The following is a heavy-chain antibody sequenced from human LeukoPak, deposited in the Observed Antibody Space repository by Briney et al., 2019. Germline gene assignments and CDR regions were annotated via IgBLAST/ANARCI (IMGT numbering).Heavy chain of an antibody. D-gene: IGHD3-22*01. J-gene: IGHJ4*02. V-gene: IGHV1-18*01. CDR3: AYDSSDYRVAAFDY. CDR1: GYTFTSYG. CDR2: ISAYNGNT. Sequence: ASVKVSCKASGYTFTSYGISWVRQAPGQGLEWMGWISAYNGNTNYAQKLQGRVTMTTDTSTSTAYMELRSLRSDDTAVYYCAYDSSDYRVAAFDYWGQGTLVTVSS.